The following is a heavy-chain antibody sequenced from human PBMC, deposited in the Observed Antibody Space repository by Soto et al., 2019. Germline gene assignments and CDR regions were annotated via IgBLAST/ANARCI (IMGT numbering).Heavy chain of an antibody. CDR2: IIPIFGTA. CDR3: GRSLPTAGYYYYYGMDV. CDR1: GGTFSSYA. D-gene: IGHD4-17*01. V-gene: IGHV1-69*01. Sequence: QVQLVQSGAEVKKPGSSVKVSCKASGGTFSSYAISWVRQAPGQGLEWMGGIIPIFGTANYAQKFQGRVTITADESTRRAYMVLSSMRSEDKAVFYCGRSLPTAGYYYYYGMDVWGQGTTVTVSS. J-gene: IGHJ6*02.